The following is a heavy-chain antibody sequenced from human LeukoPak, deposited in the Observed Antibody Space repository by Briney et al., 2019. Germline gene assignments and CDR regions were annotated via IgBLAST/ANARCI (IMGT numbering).Heavy chain of an antibody. V-gene: IGHV1-8*01. CDR1: GYTFTSYD. CDR3: AREPGP. J-gene: IGHJ5*02. CDR2: MNPDSGKT. D-gene: IGHD1-14*01. Sequence: ASVKVSCKASGYTFTSYDINWVRQATGQGLEWMGWMNPDSGKTVYAQKFQGRVTMTRNTSISTVYMHLTSLRSEDTAVYYCAREPGPWGQETLVTVSS.